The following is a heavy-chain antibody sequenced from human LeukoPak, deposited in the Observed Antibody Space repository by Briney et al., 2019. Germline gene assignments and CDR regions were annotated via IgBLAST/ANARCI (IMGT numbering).Heavy chain of an antibody. J-gene: IGHJ4*02. CDR3: GRVRPGDADY. V-gene: IGHV3-7*01. CDR2: ISSDGSGK. D-gene: IGHD1-26*01. Sequence: PGGSLRLSCAPSGFTFSTYWMTWIRQAPGKGLEWVACISSDGSGKYYMDSVKGRFPISRDNAKNSLFLQMRSLGAEDTAVYHCGRVRPGDADYWGQGTLVTVSS. CDR1: GFTFSTYW.